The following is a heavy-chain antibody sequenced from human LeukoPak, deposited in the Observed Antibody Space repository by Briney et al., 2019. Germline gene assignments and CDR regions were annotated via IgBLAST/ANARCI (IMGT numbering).Heavy chain of an antibody. J-gene: IGHJ1*01. D-gene: IGHD3-10*01. CDR2: INFNSGGT. CDR3: TYDSAGGYYYGGTAYYAKYIQH. V-gene: IGHV1-2*02. CDR1: GYTFSTYY. Sequence: GASVKVSCKASGYTFSTYYIHWVRQAPGQGLEWMGWINFNSGGTNYAQKFQGRVTMTRDTSFSTAYMELSRLKSDDTAVYYCTYDSAGGYYYGGTAYYAKYIQHWGQGTLVTVSS.